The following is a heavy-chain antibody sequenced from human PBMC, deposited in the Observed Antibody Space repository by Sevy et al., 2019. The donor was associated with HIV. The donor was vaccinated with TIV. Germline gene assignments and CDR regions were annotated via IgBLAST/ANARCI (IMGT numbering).Heavy chain of an antibody. CDR3: AKTGTPYDFWSGYYDY. D-gene: IGHD3-3*01. J-gene: IGHJ4*02. CDR2: ISYDGSNK. CDR1: GFTFSSYG. V-gene: IGHV3-30*18. Sequence: GGSLRLSCAASGFTFSSYGMHWVRQAPGKGLEWVAVISYDGSNKYYADSVKGRFTISRDNSKNMLYLQMNSLRAEDTAGYYCAKTGTPYDFWSGYYDYWGQGTLVTVSS.